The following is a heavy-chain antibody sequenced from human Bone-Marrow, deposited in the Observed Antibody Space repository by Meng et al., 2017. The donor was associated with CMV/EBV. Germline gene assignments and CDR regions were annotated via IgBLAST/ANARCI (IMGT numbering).Heavy chain of an antibody. CDR3: AKDKGITMVRGVIYYYYGMDV. D-gene: IGHD3-10*01. CDR1: GFTFSSYG. J-gene: IGHJ6*02. V-gene: IGHV3-30*02. Sequence: GESLKISCAASGFTFSSYGMHWVRQAPGKGLEWVAFIRYDGSNKYYADSVKSRFTISRDNSKNTLYLQMNSLRAEDTAVYYCAKDKGITMVRGVIYYYYGMDVWGQGTTVTVSS. CDR2: IRYDGSNK.